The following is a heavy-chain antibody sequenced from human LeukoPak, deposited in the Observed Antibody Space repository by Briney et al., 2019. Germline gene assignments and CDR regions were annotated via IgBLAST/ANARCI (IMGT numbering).Heavy chain of an antibody. V-gene: IGHV4-31*03. CDR1: GGSISSGGYY. J-gene: IGHJ3*02. D-gene: IGHD3-22*01. CDR3: ARHLTYYYDSSGYNDAFDI. CDR2: IYYSGST. Sequence: SETLSLTCTVSGGSISSGGYYWSWIRQHPGKGLEWIGYIYYSGSTYYNPSLKSRVTISVDTSKNQFSLKLSSVTAADTAVYYRARHLTYYYDSSGYNDAFDIWGQGTMVTVSS.